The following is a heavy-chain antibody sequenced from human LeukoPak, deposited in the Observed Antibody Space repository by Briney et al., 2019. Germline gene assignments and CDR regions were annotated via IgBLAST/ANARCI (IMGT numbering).Heavy chain of an antibody. J-gene: IGHJ5*02. D-gene: IGHD3-22*01. V-gene: IGHV4-59*02. CDR2: IYYTGST. Sequence: SETLSLTCTVSGGSVSDYYWSWIRQSPGKGLEWIGYIYYTGSTSYNPSLRSRVTMSADTSKNQFSLKLSSVTAADTAVYYCARTVYYDTWFDPWGQGTLVSVSS. CDR3: ARTVYYDTWFDP. CDR1: GGSVSDYY.